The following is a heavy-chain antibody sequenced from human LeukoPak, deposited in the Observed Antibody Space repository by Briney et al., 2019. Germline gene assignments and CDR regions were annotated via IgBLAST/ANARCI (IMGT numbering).Heavy chain of an antibody. CDR2: ISYDGSNK. V-gene: IGHV3-30-3*01. CDR1: GFTFSSYA. J-gene: IGHJ3*02. D-gene: IGHD2-21*02. CDR3: ARDREGVTGAFDI. Sequence: GGSLRLSCAASGFTFSSYAMHWVRQAPGKGLEWVAVISYDGSNKYYADSVRGRFTISRDNSKNTLYLQMNSLRAEDTAVYYCARDREGVTGAFDIWGQGTMVTVSS.